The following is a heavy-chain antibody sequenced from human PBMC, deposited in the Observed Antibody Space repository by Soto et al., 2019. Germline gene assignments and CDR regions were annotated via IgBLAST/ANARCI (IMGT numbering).Heavy chain of an antibody. D-gene: IGHD6-13*01. CDR1: GFTFSSYG. CDR2: ISYDGSNK. CDR3: ARGSSWYDRLLWHY. Sequence: QVQLVESGGGVVQPGRSLRLSCAASGFTFSSYGMHWVRQAPGKGLEWVAVISYDGSNKYYADSVKGRFTISRDNSKNTLYLQMNSLRAVDTAVYYCARGSSWYDRLLWHYWGQVTLVTVSS. J-gene: IGHJ4*02. V-gene: IGHV3-30*03.